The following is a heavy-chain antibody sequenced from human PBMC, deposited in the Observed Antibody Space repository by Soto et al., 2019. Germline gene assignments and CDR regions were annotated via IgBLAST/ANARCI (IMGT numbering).Heavy chain of an antibody. CDR1: GFTFSSYA. J-gene: IGHJ4*02. Sequence: EVQLLESGGGLVQPGGSLRLSCAASGFTFSSYAMSWVRQAPGKGLEWVSAISGSGGSTYYTDSVKGRFTISRDNSKNTLYLQMNSLRAEDTAVYYCAKDRPHHYYDSSGPPSWGQGTLVTVSS. CDR3: AKDRPHHYYDSSGPPS. V-gene: IGHV3-23*01. D-gene: IGHD3-22*01. CDR2: ISGSGGST.